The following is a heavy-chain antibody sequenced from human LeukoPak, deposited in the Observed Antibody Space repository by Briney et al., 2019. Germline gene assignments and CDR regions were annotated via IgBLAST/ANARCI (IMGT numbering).Heavy chain of an antibody. J-gene: IGHJ4*02. Sequence: PGGSLRLSCAASGFTFSSYAMHWVRQAPGKGLEWVAVISYDGSNKYYADSVKGRFTISRDNSKNTLYLQMNSLRAEDTAVYYCAKILIFGVVMPHSSFDYWGQGTLVTVSS. V-gene: IGHV3-30-3*02. CDR3: AKILIFGVVMPHSSFDY. CDR1: GFTFSSYA. D-gene: IGHD3-3*01. CDR2: ISYDGSNK.